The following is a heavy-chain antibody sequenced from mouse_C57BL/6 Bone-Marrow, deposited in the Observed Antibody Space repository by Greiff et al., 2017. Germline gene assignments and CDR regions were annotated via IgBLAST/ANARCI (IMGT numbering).Heavy chain of an antibody. D-gene: IGHD2-1*01. CDR2: IYPRSGNT. V-gene: IGHV1-81*01. CDR1: GYTFTSYG. J-gene: IGHJ2*01. Sequence: QVHVKQSGAELARPGASVKLSCKASGYTFTSYGISWVKQSTGQGLEWIGEIYPRSGNTYYNEKFKGKATLTADKSSSTAYMELRSLTSEDAAVYFCARGDLLWDYWGQGTTLTVSS. CDR3: ARGDLLWDY.